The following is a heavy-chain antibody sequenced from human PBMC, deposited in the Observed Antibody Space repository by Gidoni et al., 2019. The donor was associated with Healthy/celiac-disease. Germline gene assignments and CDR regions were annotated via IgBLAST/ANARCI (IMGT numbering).Heavy chain of an antibody. D-gene: IGHD4-17*01. Sequence: QVQLVQSGAEVKKPGASVKVSCKASGYTFTSYDINWVRQATGQGLEGMGWMNPNSGNTGYAQKFQGRVTMTRNTSINTAYMELSSLRSEDTAVYYCARLHPDYGDAFDIWGQGTMVTVSS. CDR1: GYTFTSYD. CDR3: ARLHPDYGDAFDI. CDR2: MNPNSGNT. V-gene: IGHV1-8*01. J-gene: IGHJ3*02.